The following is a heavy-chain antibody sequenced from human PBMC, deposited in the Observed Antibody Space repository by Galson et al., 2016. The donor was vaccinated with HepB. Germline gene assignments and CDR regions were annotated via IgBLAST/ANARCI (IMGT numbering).Heavy chain of an antibody. CDR3: AKDRYGSGTNYLDL. Sequence: SLRLSCAGSGFSFRTYAMHWVRQAPGKGLQWVVALLHDGTKDEYAESAKGRFTISRDNSNNTVFLQMNNLRTDDTALYYCAKDRYGSGTNYLDLWGQGALVTVSS. CDR2: LLHDGTKD. V-gene: IGHV3-30*18. D-gene: IGHD3-10*01. J-gene: IGHJ4*02. CDR1: GFSFRTYA.